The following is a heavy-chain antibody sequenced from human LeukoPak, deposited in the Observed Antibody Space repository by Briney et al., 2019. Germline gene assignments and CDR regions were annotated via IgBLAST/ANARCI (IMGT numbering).Heavy chain of an antibody. J-gene: IGHJ6*03. CDR1: GYSLTTYG. D-gene: IGHD3-22*01. V-gene: IGHV1-18*01. CDR2: ISGDNGDT. Sequence: ASVKVSCKASGYSLTTYGISWVRQAPGQGLEWMGWISGDNGDTNYAQNLQGRVTMTRNTSISTAYMELSSLRSEDTAVYYCARSPNRATMIDYYYYYYMDVWGKGTTVSISS. CDR3: ARSPNRATMIDYYYYYYMDV.